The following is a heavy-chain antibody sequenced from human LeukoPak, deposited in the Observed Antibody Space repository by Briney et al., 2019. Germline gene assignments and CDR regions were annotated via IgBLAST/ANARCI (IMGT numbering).Heavy chain of an antibody. CDR1: GFTFSSYA. V-gene: IGHV3-23*01. Sequence: GGSLRLSCAASGFTFSSYAMSWVRQAPGKGLEWVSDISYSGGSTYYADSVKGRFTISRDNSKNTLYLQMNSLRAEDTAVYYCARDVAAPGGVYFDYWGQGTLVTVSS. D-gene: IGHD3-16*01. CDR3: ARDVAAPGGVYFDY. J-gene: IGHJ4*02. CDR2: ISYSGGST.